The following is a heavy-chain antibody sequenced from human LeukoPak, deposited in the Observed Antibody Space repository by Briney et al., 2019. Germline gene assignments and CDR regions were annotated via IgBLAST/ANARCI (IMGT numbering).Heavy chain of an antibody. J-gene: IGHJ6*02. Sequence: PSGTLSLPCAVSGGSISRSNWRGWARHPPGKGLDWMGESYHSGSTNYNPSLKSRVTISVDKSKNQFSLKLSSVTAADTAVYYCARYVVAGTFYYYYGMDVWGQGTTVTVSS. D-gene: IGHD6-19*01. CDR2: SYHSGST. V-gene: IGHV4-4*02. CDR1: GGSISRSNW. CDR3: ARYVVAGTFYYYYGMDV.